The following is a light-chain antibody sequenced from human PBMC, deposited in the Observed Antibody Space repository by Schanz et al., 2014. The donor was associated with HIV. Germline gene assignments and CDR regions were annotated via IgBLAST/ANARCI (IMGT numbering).Light chain of an antibody. CDR1: SSDVGNYNY. J-gene: IGLJ1*01. Sequence: QSALTQPASVSGSPGQSITISCTGTSSDVGNYNYVSWYQQLPGKVPKLMIYDVSDRPSGVSNRFSGSKSGNTASLSISGLQAEDEADYYCSSYTSSSPLGVFGTGTKVTVL. V-gene: IGLV2-14*03. CDR2: DVS. CDR3: SSYTSSSPLGV.